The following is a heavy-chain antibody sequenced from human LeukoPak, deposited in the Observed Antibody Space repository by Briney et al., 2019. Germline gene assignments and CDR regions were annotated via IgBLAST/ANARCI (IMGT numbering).Heavy chain of an antibody. J-gene: IGHJ5*02. D-gene: IGHD1-26*01. CDR2: IYYSGST. CDR1: GGSISSSSYY. CDR3: AKHGELLSWFDP. Sequence: SETLSLTCTVSGGSISSSSYYWGWIRQPPGKGLEWIGSIYYSGSTYYNPSLKSRVTISVDTSKNHFSLKLRSVTAADTAACYCAKHGELLSWFDPWGQGTQVTVSS. V-gene: IGHV4-39*01.